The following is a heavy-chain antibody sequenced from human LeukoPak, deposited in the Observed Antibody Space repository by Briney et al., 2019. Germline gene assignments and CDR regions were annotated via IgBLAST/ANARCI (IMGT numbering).Heavy chain of an antibody. CDR1: GGSFSGYY. CDR3: ARGTIFGVVPSDY. J-gene: IGHJ4*02. V-gene: IGHV4-34*01. D-gene: IGHD3-3*01. Sequence: PSETLSLTCAVYGGSFSGYYWSWIRQPPGKGLEWIGEINHSGSTNYNPSLKSRVTISVDTSKNRFSLKLSSVTAADTAVYYCARGTIFGVVPSDYWGQGTLVTVSS. CDR2: INHSGST.